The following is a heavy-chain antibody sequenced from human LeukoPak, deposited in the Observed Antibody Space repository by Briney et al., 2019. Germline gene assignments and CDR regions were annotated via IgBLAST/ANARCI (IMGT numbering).Heavy chain of an antibody. CDR2: IGTGDDT. V-gene: IGHV3-13*01. CDR1: GFTFSTYD. CDR3: AREIRETVVTRHYYYGIDV. Sequence: GGSLRLSCAASGFTFSTYDMHWVRQVTGKGLEWVSAIGTGDDTYYLGSVKGRFTISRENAKNVLYLQMSSLRAEDTAVYYCAREIRETVVTRHYYYGIDVWGQGTTVIVSS. J-gene: IGHJ6*02. D-gene: IGHD2-15*01.